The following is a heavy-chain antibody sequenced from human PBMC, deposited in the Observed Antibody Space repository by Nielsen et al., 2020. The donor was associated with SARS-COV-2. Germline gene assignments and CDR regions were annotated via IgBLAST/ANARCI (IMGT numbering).Heavy chain of an antibody. CDR3: ARVHGFPARFFDY. V-gene: IGHV3-11*01. D-gene: IGHD3-10*01. Sequence: GESLKISCAASGFTFSDYYMSWIRQAPGKGLEWVSYISPGGSTIYYADSVKGRFTISRDNSKNTLYLQMNSLRAEDTAVYYCARVHGFPARFFDYWGQGTLVTVSS. CDR2: ISPGGSTI. J-gene: IGHJ4*02. CDR1: GFTFSDYY.